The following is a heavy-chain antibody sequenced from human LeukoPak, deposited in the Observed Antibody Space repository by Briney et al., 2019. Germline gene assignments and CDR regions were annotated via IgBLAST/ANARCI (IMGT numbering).Heavy chain of an antibody. D-gene: IGHD3-3*01. J-gene: IGHJ4*02. CDR2: IYYSGST. V-gene: IGHV4-39*01. CDR3: ASQGGSGLDYFDY. CDR1: GGSISSSSYY. Sequence: PSETLSLTCTVSGGSISSSSYYWGWIRQPPGKGLEWIGSIYYSGSTYYNPSLKSRVTISVDTSKNQFSLKLSSVTAADTAVYYCASQGGSGLDYFDYWGQGTLVTVSS.